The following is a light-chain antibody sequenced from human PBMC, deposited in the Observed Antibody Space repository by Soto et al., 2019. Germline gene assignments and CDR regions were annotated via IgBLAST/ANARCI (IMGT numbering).Light chain of an antibody. V-gene: IGLV1-40*01. CDR2: GNS. J-gene: IGLJ2*01. CDR1: SSNIGAGYD. CDR3: QSYDSSLSGHVV. Sequence: QTVVTQPPSVSGAPGQRVTISCTGSSSNIGAGYDVHWYQQLPGTARKLLIYGNSNRPSGVPDRFSGSKSGTSASLAITGLQAEDEADYYCQSYDSSLSGHVVFGGGTKLTLL.